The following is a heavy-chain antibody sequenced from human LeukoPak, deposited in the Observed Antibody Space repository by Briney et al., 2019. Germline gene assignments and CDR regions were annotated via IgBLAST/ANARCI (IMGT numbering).Heavy chain of an antibody. CDR1: GFTFDDYA. CDR3: AKDRRLRYFDWLLAD. D-gene: IGHD3-9*01. CDR2: ISWNSGSI. Sequence: GRSLRLSCAASGFTFDDYATHWVRHAPEKGLERVSGISWNSGSIGYADSVKGRFTISRDNAKNSLYLQMNSLRAEDTALYYCAKDRRLRYFDWLLADWGQGTLVTVSS. J-gene: IGHJ4*02. V-gene: IGHV3-9*01.